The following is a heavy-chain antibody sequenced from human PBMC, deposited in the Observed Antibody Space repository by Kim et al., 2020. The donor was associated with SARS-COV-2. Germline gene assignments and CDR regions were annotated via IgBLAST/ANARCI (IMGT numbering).Heavy chain of an antibody. V-gene: IGHV4-59*08. Sequence: SETLSLTCTVSGGSISSYYWSWIRQPPGKGLEWIGYIYYSGSTNYNPSLKSRVTISVDTSKNQFSLKLSSVTAADTAVYYCARAPGRGGWFDPWGQGTLV. D-gene: IGHD3-10*01. CDR1: GGSISSYY. J-gene: IGHJ5*02. CDR2: IYYSGST. CDR3: ARAPGRGGWFDP.